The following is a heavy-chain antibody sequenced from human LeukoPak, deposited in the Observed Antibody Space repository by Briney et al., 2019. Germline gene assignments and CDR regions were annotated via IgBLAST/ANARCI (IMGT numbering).Heavy chain of an antibody. Sequence: SETLSLTCIVSGASISRSSYFWGWIRQPPGKGLEWIGIINYSGSTYYNPSLESRVTISVDTSKDQFSLKLTSVTAADTAVYYCARVSRGRYLFDIWGQGTMVTVSS. CDR2: INYSGST. V-gene: IGHV4-39*07. J-gene: IGHJ3*02. D-gene: IGHD3-16*02. CDR3: ARVSRGRYLFDI. CDR1: GASISRSSYF.